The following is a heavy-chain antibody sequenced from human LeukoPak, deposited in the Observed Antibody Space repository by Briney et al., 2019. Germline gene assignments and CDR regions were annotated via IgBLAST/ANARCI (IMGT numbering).Heavy chain of an antibody. D-gene: IGHD6-13*01. J-gene: IGHJ4*02. CDR2: IWYDGSNK. V-gene: IGHV3-33*06. CDR3: AKQQLVTIALDH. Sequence: SGGSLRLSCAASGFTFSSYGMHWVRQAPGKGLEWVAVIWYDGSNKYYADSVKGRFTISRDNSKNTLYLQMNSLRAEDTAVYYCAKQQLVTIALDHWGQGTLVTVSS. CDR1: GFTFSSYG.